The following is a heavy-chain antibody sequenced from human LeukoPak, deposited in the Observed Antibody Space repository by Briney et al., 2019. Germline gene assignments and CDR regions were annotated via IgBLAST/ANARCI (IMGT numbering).Heavy chain of an antibody. CDR3: AKARVGGYYYMDV. CDR1: GSTFSSYG. J-gene: IGHJ6*03. V-gene: IGHV3-23*01. CDR2: ISGSGGST. Sequence: HPGGSLRLSCAASGSTFSSYGMSWVRQAPGKGLEWVSAISGSGGSTYYADSVKGRFTISRDNSKNTLYLQMNSLRAEDTAVYYCAKARVGGYYYMDVWGKGTTVTTSS. D-gene: IGHD3-16*01.